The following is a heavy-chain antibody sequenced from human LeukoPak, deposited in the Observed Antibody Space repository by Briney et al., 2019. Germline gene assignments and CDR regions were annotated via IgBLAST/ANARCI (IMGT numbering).Heavy chain of an antibody. CDR3: AKDKFLYYYESSLDY. V-gene: IGHV3-23*01. D-gene: IGHD3-22*01. J-gene: IGHJ4*02. CDR2: ISGSSGNT. Sequence: GGSLRLSCTASGFTFRSYSMNWVRQAPGKGLEWVSGISGSSGNTYYADSVKGRFTISRDNSKNTLYLQMNSLRAEDTAVYYCAKDKFLYYYESSLDYWGQGTLVTVSS. CDR1: GFTFRSYS.